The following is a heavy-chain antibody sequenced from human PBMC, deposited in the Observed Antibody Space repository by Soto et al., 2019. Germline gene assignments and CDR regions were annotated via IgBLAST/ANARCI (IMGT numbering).Heavy chain of an antibody. CDR1: GYTFTGYY. J-gene: IGHJ4*02. CDR3: ARDLALGYSYGPDY. D-gene: IGHD5-18*01. CDR2: INPNSGGT. V-gene: IGHV1-2*02. Sequence: ALVKVSCKASGYTFTGYYMHWVRQAPGQGLEWMGWINPNSGGTNYAQKFQGRVTMTRDTSISTAYMELSRLRSDDTAVYYCARDLALGYSYGPDYWGQGTLVTSPQ.